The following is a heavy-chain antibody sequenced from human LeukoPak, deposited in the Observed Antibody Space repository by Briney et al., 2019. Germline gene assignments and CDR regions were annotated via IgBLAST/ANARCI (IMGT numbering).Heavy chain of an antibody. Sequence: GGSLRLSCAASGLTFSSYSMNWVRQAPGKGLEWVSYISSSSSTIYYADSVKGRFTISRDNAKNSLYLQMNSLRAEDTAVYYCARGPRISTYYYYMDVWGKGTTVTVSS. J-gene: IGHJ6*03. CDR3: ARGPRISTYYYYMDV. CDR1: GLTFSSYS. V-gene: IGHV3-48*01. CDR2: ISSSSSTI. D-gene: IGHD2/OR15-2a*01.